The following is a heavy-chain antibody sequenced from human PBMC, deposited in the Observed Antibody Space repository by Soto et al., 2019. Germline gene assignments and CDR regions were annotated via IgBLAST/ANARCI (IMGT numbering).Heavy chain of an antibody. CDR3: AREVTIFGALQPYFDY. D-gene: IGHD3-3*01. CDR1: GGSISSGGYY. CDR2: IYYSGST. J-gene: IGHJ4*02. Sequence: SETLSLTCTVSGGSISSGGYYWSWIRQHPGKGLEWIGYIYYSGSTYYNPSLKSRVTISVDTSKNQFSLKLSSVTAADTAVYYCAREVTIFGALQPYFDYWGQGTLVTVSS. V-gene: IGHV4-31*03.